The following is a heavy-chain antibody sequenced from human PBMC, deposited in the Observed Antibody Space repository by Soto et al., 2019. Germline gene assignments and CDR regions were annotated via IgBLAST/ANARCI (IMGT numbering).Heavy chain of an antibody. D-gene: IGHD6-6*01. Sequence: ASVKVSCKASGYTFTSYVISWVRQSPVQGLEWMGWISAYNGNTNYAQKLQGRVTMTTDTSTSTAYMELRSLRSDDTAVYYCARETKRVIGDSSSSLPTDYWGQGTLVTVSS. J-gene: IGHJ4*02. CDR1: GYTFTSYV. CDR3: ARETKRVIGDSSSSLPTDY. V-gene: IGHV1-18*01. CDR2: ISAYNGNT.